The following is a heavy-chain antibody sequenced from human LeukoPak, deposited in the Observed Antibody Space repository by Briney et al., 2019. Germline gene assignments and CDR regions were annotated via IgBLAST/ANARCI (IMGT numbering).Heavy chain of an antibody. V-gene: IGHV3-23*01. Sequence: GGSLRLSCTASGFTFRSYAMNWVRQAPGKGLEWVSVINNSGDNTFSDSVKGRFTISRDNSKNMLYLQMSSLRGEDTAVYYCAKETSSSFDYWGQGTLVTVSS. CDR1: GFTFRSYA. CDR3: AKETSSSFDY. D-gene: IGHD6-6*01. CDR2: INNSGDNT. J-gene: IGHJ4*02.